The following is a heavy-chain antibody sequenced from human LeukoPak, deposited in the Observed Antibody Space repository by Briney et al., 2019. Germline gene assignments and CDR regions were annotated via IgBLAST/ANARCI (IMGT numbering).Heavy chain of an antibody. CDR2: ISANNNNT. J-gene: IGHJ4*02. CDR3: ARHYDFWSGSEPLYYCDY. V-gene: IGHV1-18*01. D-gene: IGHD3-3*01. CDR1: GYSFTTYG. Sequence: ASVKVSCKASGYSFTTYGISWVRQAPGQGLEWMGWISANNNNTDNVQKLQGRVTMTTDTSTSTAYMELRRLRSDDTAVYYCARHYDFWSGSEPLYYCDYWGQGTLVTVSS.